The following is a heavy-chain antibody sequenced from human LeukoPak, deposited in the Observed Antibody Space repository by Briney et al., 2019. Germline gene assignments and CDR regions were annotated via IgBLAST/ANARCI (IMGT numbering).Heavy chain of an antibody. D-gene: IGHD6-6*01. CDR2: INPSGGST. V-gene: IGHV1-46*01. J-gene: IGHJ6*03. Sequence: ASVEVSCKASGYTFTSYYMHWVRQAPGQGLEWMGIINPSGGSTSYAQKFQGRVTMTRDMPTSTVYMELSSLRSEDTAVYYCARALVSYSSSIYYYYYYMDVWGKGTTVTVSS. CDR1: GYTFTSYY. CDR3: ARALVSYSSSIYYYYYYMDV.